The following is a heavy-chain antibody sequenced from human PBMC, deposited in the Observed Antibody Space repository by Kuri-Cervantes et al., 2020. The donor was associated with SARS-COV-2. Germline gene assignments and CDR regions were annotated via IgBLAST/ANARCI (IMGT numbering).Heavy chain of an antibody. CDR2: INPNSGDT. CDR1: GYTFTGYY. V-gene: IGHV1-2*02. J-gene: IGHJ4*02. Sequence: GGSLRLSCKASGYTFTGYYMHWVRQAPGQGLEWMGWINPNSGDTNYAQKFQGRVTITADKSTSTAYMELSSLRSEDTAVYYCARIDYWGQGTLVTVSS. CDR3: ARIDY.